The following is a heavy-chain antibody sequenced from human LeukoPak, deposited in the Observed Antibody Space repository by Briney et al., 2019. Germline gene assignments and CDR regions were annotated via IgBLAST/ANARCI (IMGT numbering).Heavy chain of an antibody. CDR3: ARCRGGSYGYYYYYYMDV. CDR2: IKQDGSEK. D-gene: IGHD1-26*01. Sequence: PGGSLRLSCAASGFTFSSYWMSWVRQAPGKGLEWVANIKQDGSEKYYVDSVKGRFTISRDNAKNSLYLQMNSLRAEDTAVYYCARCRGGSYGYYYYYYMDVWGKGTTVTVSS. J-gene: IGHJ6*03. CDR1: GFTFSSYW. V-gene: IGHV3-7*01.